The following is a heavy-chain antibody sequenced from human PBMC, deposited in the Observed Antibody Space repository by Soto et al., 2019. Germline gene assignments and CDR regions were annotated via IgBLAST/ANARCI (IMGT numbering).Heavy chain of an antibody. D-gene: IGHD5-12*01. CDR1: GYTFTSYG. Sequence: ASVKVSCKASGYTFTSYGISWVRQAPGQGLEWMGGIIPIFGTAKYAQKFQGRVTITAYESTSTAYMELSSLRSEDTAVYYCASLLRGYSGTGDYWGQGTLVTASS. V-gene: IGHV1-69*13. CDR3: ASLLRGYSGTGDY. J-gene: IGHJ4*02. CDR2: IIPIFGTA.